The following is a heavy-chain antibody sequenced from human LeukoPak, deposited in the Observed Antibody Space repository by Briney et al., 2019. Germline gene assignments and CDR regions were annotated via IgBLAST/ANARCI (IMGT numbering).Heavy chain of an antibody. CDR3: AGGSGSWYPY. J-gene: IGHJ4*02. D-gene: IGHD6-13*01. V-gene: IGHV4-34*01. Sequence: SETLSLTCAVSGGSFSDYYWSWIRQSPGKGLEWIGEISHSGSSTYTPSLESRVTISLDTPKNQISLKLSSVTAADTAVYYCAGGSGSWYPYWGQGTLVTVSS. CDR2: ISHSGSS. CDR1: GGSFSDYY.